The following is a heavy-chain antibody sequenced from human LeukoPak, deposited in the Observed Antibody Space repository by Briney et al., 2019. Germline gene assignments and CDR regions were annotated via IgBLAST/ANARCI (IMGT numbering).Heavy chain of an antibody. V-gene: IGHV3-23*01. Sequence: GGSLRLSCAASGFTFRNYAMSWVRQAPGKGLELVSAISASGGTPYYADSVKGRFTISRDNSQNTLYLQMNSLRAEDTAVYYCAKRHIAALGGDAFDAWGQGTMVTVSS. D-gene: IGHD5-12*01. CDR1: GFTFRNYA. CDR2: ISASGGTP. CDR3: AKRHIAALGGDAFDA. J-gene: IGHJ3*01.